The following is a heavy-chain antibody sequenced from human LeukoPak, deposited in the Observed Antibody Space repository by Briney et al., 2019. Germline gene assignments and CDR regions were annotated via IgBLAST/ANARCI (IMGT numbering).Heavy chain of an antibody. CDR3: AGGDHEYSSSFWFDP. CDR2: LSGSGGAT. Sequence: LAGGSLRLSCAASGFTFSNYGMSWVRQAPGRGLEWVSALSGSGGATYYADSVKGRFTISRDNSKNSLYLQMNSLRAEDTAVYYCAGGDHEYSSSFWFDPWGQGTLVTVSS. J-gene: IGHJ5*02. D-gene: IGHD6-6*01. CDR1: GFTFSNYG. V-gene: IGHV3-23*01.